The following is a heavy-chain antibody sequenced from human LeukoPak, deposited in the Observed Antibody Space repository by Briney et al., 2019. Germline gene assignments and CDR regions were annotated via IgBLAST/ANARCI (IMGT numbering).Heavy chain of an antibody. V-gene: IGHV5-10-1*01. Sequence: GASLKISCKGSGSDFSTHWISWVRQLPGKGLEWMGRIDPSASYINYSPSFQGHVSISADKSIDTVHLQWNSLKASDTAMYYCARRVGNYANFDFWDRGTLVIVSS. CDR2: IDPSASYI. J-gene: IGHJ4*02. CDR1: GSDFSTHW. CDR3: ARRVGNYANFDF. D-gene: IGHD1-26*01.